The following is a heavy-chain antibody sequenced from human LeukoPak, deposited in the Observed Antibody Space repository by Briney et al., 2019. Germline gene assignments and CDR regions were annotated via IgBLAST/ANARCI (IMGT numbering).Heavy chain of an antibody. CDR3: AIDSGWGYFDY. Sequence: GGSLRLSCAVSGFTFSSYAMSWVRQARGEGLGWVSAISGSGGSTYYADPVKGRFTISRDNSKNTLYLQMNSLRAEDTAVYYCAIDSGWGYFDYWGQGTLVTVSS. CDR1: GFTFSSYA. V-gene: IGHV3-23*01. J-gene: IGHJ4*02. CDR2: ISGSGGST. D-gene: IGHD6-19*01.